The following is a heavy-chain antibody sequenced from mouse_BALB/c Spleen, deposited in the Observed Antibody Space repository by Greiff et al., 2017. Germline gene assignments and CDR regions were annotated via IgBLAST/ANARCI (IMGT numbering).Heavy chain of an antibody. V-gene: IGHV5-6-5*01. D-gene: IGHD2-2*01. J-gene: IGHJ2*01. CDR2: ISSGGST. Sequence: DVMLVESGGGLVKPGGSLKLSCAASGFTFSSYAMSWVRQTPEKRLEWVASISSGGSTYYPDSVKGRFTISRDNARNILYLQMSSLRSEDTAMYYCASPPWFAYWGQGTTLTVSS. CDR3: ASPPWFAY. CDR1: GFTFSSYA.